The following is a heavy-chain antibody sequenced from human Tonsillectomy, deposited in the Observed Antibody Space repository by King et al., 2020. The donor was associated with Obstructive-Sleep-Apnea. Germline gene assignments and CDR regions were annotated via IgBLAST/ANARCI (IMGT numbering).Heavy chain of an antibody. D-gene: IGHD3-10*01. CDR2: IYPGDSDT. Sequence: VQLVESGAEVKKPGESLKISCKGSGYSFTSYWIGWVRQMPGKGLEWMGIIYPGDSDTRYSPSFQGQVTISADKSISTAYLQWSSLKASDTALYYCARQVAYGSGRFSGGWFDPWGQGTLVTVSS. CDR3: ARQVAYGSGRFSGGWFDP. V-gene: IGHV5-51*01. J-gene: IGHJ5*02. CDR1: GYSFTSYW.